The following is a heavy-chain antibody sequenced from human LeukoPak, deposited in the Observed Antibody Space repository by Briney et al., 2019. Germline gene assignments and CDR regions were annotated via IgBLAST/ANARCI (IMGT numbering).Heavy chain of an antibody. J-gene: IGHJ4*02. Sequence: GGSLRLSCAASGFTFSSYAMSWVRQAPGKGLEWVSAISGSGGSTYYADSVKGRFTISRDNSKNTLYLQMNSLRAEDTAVYYCAKDTRYSSSWYYFDYWGQGTLVTVSS. CDR2: ISGSGGST. CDR3: AKDTRYSSSWYYFDY. D-gene: IGHD6-13*01. CDR1: GFTFSSYA. V-gene: IGHV3-23*01.